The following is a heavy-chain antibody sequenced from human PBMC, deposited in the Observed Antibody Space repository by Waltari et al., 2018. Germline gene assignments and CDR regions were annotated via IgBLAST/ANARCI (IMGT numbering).Heavy chain of an antibody. CDR2: ISAYNGNT. V-gene: IGHV1-18*01. Sequence: QVQLVQSGAEVKKPGASVKVSCKASGYTFTSYGISWVRQAPGQGLEWMGWISAYNGNTNYAQKRQGRVTMTTDTSTSTAYMELRSLRSDDTAVYYCARDGGAYYDLWSGYYLDYWGQGTLVTVSS. CDR3: ARDGGAYYDLWSGYYLDY. D-gene: IGHD3-3*01. CDR1: GYTFTSYG. J-gene: IGHJ4*02.